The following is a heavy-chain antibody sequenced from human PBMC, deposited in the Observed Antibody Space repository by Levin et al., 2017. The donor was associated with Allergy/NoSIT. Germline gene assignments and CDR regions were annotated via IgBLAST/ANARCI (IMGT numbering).Heavy chain of an antibody. CDR3: ARGTIVGATFLFDY. J-gene: IGHJ4*02. V-gene: IGHV4-59*01. CDR1: GGSISSYY. Sequence: PSETLSLTCTVSGGSISSYYWSWIRQPPGKGLEWIGYIYYSGSTNYNPSLKSRVTISVDTSKNQFSLKLSSVTAADTAVYYCARGTIVGATFLFDYWGQGTLVTVSS. D-gene: IGHD1-26*01. CDR2: IYYSGST.